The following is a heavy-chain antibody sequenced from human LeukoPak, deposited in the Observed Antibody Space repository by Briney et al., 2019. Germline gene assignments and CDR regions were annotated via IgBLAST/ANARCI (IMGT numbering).Heavy chain of an antibody. CDR1: GYIFTKYD. D-gene: IGHD2-15*01. CDR3: ATIMGGGSPNKNTLEP. CDR2: MNPKSGNT. V-gene: IGHV1-8*01. J-gene: IGHJ4*03. Sequence: ASVTVSCKVPGYIFTKYDVAWVRQATGQGLQYMGWMNPKSGNTGYAQKFQGRVAMTRDTSTYTAYMELRGLTSEDTAMYYCATIMGGGSPNKNTLEPWGEESPGTVSS.